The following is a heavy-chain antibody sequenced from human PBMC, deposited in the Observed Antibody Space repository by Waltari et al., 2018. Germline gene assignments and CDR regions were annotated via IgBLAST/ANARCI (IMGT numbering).Heavy chain of an antibody. Sequence: QVQMVQSGAEVKKPGASVTISCETYGFTFTHYALHWVRQAPGQRLEWMGWINTGNGNTQVSQKFQGRVTITADKSTSTAYMELSSLRSEDTAVYYCATERLDCGGDCYLGWFDPWGQGTLVTVSS. V-gene: IGHV1-3*04. J-gene: IGHJ5*02. D-gene: IGHD2-21*02. CDR2: INTGNGNT. CDR1: GFTFTHYA. CDR3: ATERLDCGGDCYLGWFDP.